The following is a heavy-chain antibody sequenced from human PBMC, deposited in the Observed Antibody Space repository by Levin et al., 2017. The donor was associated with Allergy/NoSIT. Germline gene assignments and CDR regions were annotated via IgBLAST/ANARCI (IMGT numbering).Heavy chain of an antibody. CDR2: VYYSGSA. Sequence: PSETLSLTCTVSGGSISSDSYYWAWIRQPPGTGLEWIGSVYYSGSAYYDPSLKSRVVISIDTSKNQFSLKLNSVTAADTAVYYCAGEPNSPYYYHYGLDVWGQGTTVTVSS. CDR1: GGSISSDSYY. CDR3: AGEPNSPYYYHYGLDV. J-gene: IGHJ6*02. D-gene: IGHD2/OR15-2a*01. V-gene: IGHV4-39*07.